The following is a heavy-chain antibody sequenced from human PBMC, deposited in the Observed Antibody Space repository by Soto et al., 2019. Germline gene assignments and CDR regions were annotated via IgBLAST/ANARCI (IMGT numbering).Heavy chain of an antibody. CDR2: ISYDGTDK. CDR1: GFTFSSYG. Sequence: LRLSCAASGFTFSSYGIHWVRQAPGKGLEWVALISYDGTDKYYADSVKGRFTISRDNSKNTLYLQMSSLGPEDTAVYYCVKERYAQLWLEDYGMDVWGQGTTVTVSS. D-gene: IGHD5-18*01. V-gene: IGHV3-30*18. J-gene: IGHJ6*02. CDR3: VKERYAQLWLEDYGMDV.